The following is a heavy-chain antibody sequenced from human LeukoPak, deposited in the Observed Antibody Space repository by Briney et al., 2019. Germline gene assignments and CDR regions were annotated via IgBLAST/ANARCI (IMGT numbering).Heavy chain of an antibody. CDR3: AREYSSSPWAFDI. CDR1: GFTFSIYE. Sequence: PGGSLRLSCAASGFTFSIYEMNWVRQAPGKGLDWVSYISSSGSTTYYADSVKGRFTISRDNAKNSLYLQMNSLRVEDTAVYYCAREYSSSPWAFDIWGKGTMVTVSS. D-gene: IGHD6-6*01. V-gene: IGHV3-48*03. CDR2: ISSSGSTT. J-gene: IGHJ3*02.